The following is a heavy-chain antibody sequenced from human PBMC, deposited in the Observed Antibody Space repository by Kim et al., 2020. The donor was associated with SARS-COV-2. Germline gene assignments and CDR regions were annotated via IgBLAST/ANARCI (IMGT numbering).Heavy chain of an antibody. V-gene: IGHV3-9*01. CDR1: GFTFDDYA. J-gene: IGHJ3*02. CDR2: ISWNSGSI. D-gene: IGHD3-10*01. CDR3: AKDHSGSYPRGAFDI. Sequence: GGSLRLSCAASGFTFDDYAMHWVRQAPGKGLEWVSGISWNSGSIGYADSVKGRFTISRDNAKNSLYLQMNSLRAEDTALYYCAKDHSGSYPRGAFDIWGQGTMVTVSS.